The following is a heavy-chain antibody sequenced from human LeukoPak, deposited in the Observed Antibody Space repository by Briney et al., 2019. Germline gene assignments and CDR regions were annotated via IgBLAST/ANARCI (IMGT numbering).Heavy chain of an antibody. CDR1: GFTFTIYA. V-gene: IGHV3-23*01. J-gene: IGHJ4*02. CDR2: ISGSGGST. CDR3: AKTGTPWYYFDY. D-gene: IGHD6-13*01. Sequence: GGSLRLSCAASGFTFTIYAMSWVRQAPGKGLEWVSAISGSGGSTYYADSVKGRFTISRDNSKNTLYLQMNSLRAEDTAVYYCAKTGTPWYYFDYWGQGTLVTVSS.